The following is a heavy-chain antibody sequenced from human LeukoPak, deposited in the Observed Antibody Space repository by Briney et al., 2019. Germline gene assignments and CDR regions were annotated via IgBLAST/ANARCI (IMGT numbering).Heavy chain of an antibody. CDR3: ARDPPGDRYYYYYMDV. CDR1: GGSISSGDYY. J-gene: IGHJ6*03. V-gene: IGHV4-30-4*08. Sequence: PSETLSLTCTVSGGSISSGDYYWSWIRQPPGKGLEWIGYIYYSGSTYYNPSLKSRVTISVDTSKNQFSLKLSSVTAADTAVYYCARDPPGDRYYYYYMDVWGKGTTVTVSS. CDR2: IYYSGST. D-gene: IGHD1-14*01.